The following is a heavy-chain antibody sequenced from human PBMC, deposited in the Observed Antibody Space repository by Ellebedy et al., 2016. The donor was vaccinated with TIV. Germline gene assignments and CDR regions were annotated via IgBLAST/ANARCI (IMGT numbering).Heavy chain of an antibody. CDR1: GDSISSYY. J-gene: IGHJ4*02. D-gene: IGHD3-3*01. Sequence: SETLSLXXNVSGDSISSYYWSWIRQPPGKGLEWIGYVYYNGHTNYNPSLKSRVTISLDTSKNQFSLNLRSMTAADAAVYYCASLPYDFWSGYYPDCWGPGTLVTVSS. V-gene: IGHV4-59*01. CDR2: VYYNGHT. CDR3: ASLPYDFWSGYYPDC.